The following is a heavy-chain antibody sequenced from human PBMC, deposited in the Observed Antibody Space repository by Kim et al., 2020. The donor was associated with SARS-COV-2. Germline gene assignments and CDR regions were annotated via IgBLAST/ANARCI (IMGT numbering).Heavy chain of an antibody. CDR3: GRDLNWNTDY. Sequence: ASVKVSCKTSGYTFTSYGFSWVRQAPGQGLEWMGWISASSGNTNIAQKFQGRITLTTDTSTSTGYMELRSLTSDDTAVYFCGRDLNWNTDYWGQGTQVTVSS. CDR2: ISASSGNT. J-gene: IGHJ4*02. V-gene: IGHV1-18*04. CDR1: GYTFTSYG. D-gene: IGHD1-1*01.